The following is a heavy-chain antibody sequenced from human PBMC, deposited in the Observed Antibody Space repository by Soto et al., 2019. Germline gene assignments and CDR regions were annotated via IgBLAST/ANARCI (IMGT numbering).Heavy chain of an antibody. CDR3: ARVYYYGSGSYFTYYYGMDV. CDR2: INHSGST. J-gene: IGHJ6*02. V-gene: IGHV4-34*01. Sequence: SETLSLTCAVYGGSFSGYYGSWIRQPPGKGLEWIGEINHSGSTNYNPSLKSRVTISVDTSKNQFSLRLSSVTAADTAVYYCARVYYYGSGSYFTYYYGMDVWGQGTTVTVSS. CDR1: GGSFSGYY. D-gene: IGHD3-10*01.